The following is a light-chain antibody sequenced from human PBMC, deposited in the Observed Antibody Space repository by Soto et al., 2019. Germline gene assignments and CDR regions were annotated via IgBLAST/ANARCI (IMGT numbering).Light chain of an antibody. J-gene: IGKJ1*01. CDR2: WAS. V-gene: IGKV4-1*01. CDR3: QQYYSTPWT. CDR1: QSVLYSSNNKNY. Sequence: DIVMTQSPDSLAVSLGERATINCKSSQSVLYSSNNKNYFAWYQQKPGQSPKLLIYWASTRESGVPDRFSGSGSGTDFTLTISSLQAEDVAVYYFQQYYSTPWTFGQGTKVEIK.